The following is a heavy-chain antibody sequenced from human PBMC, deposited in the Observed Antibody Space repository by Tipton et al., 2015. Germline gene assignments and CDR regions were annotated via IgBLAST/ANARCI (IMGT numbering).Heavy chain of an antibody. CDR2: TYYRSKWYN. V-gene: IGHV6-1*01. CDR1: GDSVSSDSAA. D-gene: IGHD6-13*01. Sequence: GLVKPSQTLSLTCGISGDSVSSDSAAWHWIRQSPSRGLEWLGRTYYRSKWYNDYAVSVKSRITINPDTSKNQFSLQLNSVTAADTAVYYCARRFSHSSSWTFDYWGQGTLVTVSS. J-gene: IGHJ4*02. CDR3: ARRFSHSSSWTFDY.